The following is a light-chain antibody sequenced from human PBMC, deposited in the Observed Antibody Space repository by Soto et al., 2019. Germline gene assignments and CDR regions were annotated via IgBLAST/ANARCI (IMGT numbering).Light chain of an antibody. Sequence: SYDLTQSPSVSVAPGQTARITCGGNNIGSKSVHWYQQKPGQAPVLVVYDDDDRPSGIPERFSGSSSGNTATLTISRVEVGDEADYTCQVWDGSSDHPVVFGGGTKLTVL. CDR2: DDD. CDR1: NIGSKS. V-gene: IGLV3-21*02. CDR3: QVWDGSSDHPVV. J-gene: IGLJ2*01.